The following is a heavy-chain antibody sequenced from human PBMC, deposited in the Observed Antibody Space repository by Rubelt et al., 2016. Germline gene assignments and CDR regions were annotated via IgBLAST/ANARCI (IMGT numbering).Heavy chain of an antibody. D-gene: IGHD2-2*01. V-gene: IGHV3-53*01. CDR2: IYSGGST. CDR3: ARGGGVVVVPAATYFDY. J-gene: IGHJ4*02. Sequence: LQLQESGPGLVKPSETPSLTCTVSGGSISSSSYYWGWIRQPPGKGLEWVSVIYSGGSTYYADSVKGRFTISRDNSKNTLYLQMNSLRAEDTAVYYCARGGGVVVVPAATYFDYWGQGTRVTVSS. CDR1: GGSISSSSYY.